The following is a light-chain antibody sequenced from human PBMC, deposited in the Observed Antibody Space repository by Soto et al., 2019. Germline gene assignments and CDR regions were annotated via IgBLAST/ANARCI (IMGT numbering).Light chain of an antibody. CDR2: EVS. CDR3: ISYAGSYIPVV. V-gene: IGLV2-8*01. J-gene: IGLJ2*01. Sequence: QSALTQPPSASGSPGQSVTISCTGTSSDVGGYNCVSWYQQHPGKAPKLMIYEVSKRPSGVPDRFSGSKSGNTASLTVSGLQAEDEADYYCISYAGSYIPVVFGGGTQLTVL. CDR1: SSDVGGYNC.